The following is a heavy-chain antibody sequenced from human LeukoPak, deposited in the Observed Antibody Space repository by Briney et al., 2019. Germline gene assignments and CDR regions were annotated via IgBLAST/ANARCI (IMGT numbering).Heavy chain of an antibody. CDR3: ASPHYSSSSSWYFDL. J-gene: IGHJ2*01. CDR2: IYSGGSA. CDR1: DFIVGDNY. D-gene: IGHD6-6*01. Sequence: PGGSLRLSCAASDFIVGDNYMTWVRQAPGKGLEWVSVIYSGGSAYYADSVKGRFTISRDNSKNTVYLQMNSLRADDTAIYYCASPHYSSSSSWYFDLWGRGTLVAVSS. V-gene: IGHV3-53*01.